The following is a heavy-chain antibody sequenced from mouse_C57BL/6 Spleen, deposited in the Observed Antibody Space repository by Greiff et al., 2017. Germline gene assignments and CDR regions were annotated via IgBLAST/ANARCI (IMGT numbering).Heavy chain of an antibody. CDR1: GYTFTSYW. J-gene: IGHJ2*01. D-gene: IGHD2-4*01. CDR2: IYPSDSET. CDR3: ARMNEYDKYYFYY. Sequence: QVQLQQPGAELVRPGSSVKLSCKASGYTFTSYWMDWVKQRPGQGLEWIGNIYPSDSETHYNQKFKDKATLTVDKSSRTAYMQLSSLTSEDSAVYYRARMNEYDKYYFYYRGQGTTLTVSS. V-gene: IGHV1-61*01.